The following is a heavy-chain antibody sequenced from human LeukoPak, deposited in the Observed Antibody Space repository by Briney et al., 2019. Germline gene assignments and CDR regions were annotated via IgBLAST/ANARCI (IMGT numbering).Heavy chain of an antibody. CDR2: ISGSGGST. J-gene: IGHJ5*02. CDR1: GFTFSSYV. Sequence: QTGGSLRLSCAASGFTFSSYVMSWARQAPGKGLEWVSAISGSGGSTYYADSVKGRFTISRDNSKNTLYLQMNSLRAEDTAVYYCAKGRLGYCSSTSCLSSPWGQGTLVTVSS. D-gene: IGHD2-2*01. CDR3: AKGRLGYCSSTSCLSSP. V-gene: IGHV3-23*01.